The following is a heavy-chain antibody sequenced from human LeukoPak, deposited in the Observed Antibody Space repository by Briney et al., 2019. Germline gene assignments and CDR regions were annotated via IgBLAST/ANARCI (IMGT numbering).Heavy chain of an antibody. D-gene: IGHD2-21*02. CDR2: TYYSGST. V-gene: IGHV4-30-4*01. CDR3: ARVTRWAGLDF. CDR1: GGSISSGDKY. J-gene: IGHJ4*02. Sequence: SQTLSLTCNVSGGSISSGDKYWSWIRQPPGKGLEWIEYTYYSGSTYYNPSLKSRLTISVDTSENQFSLHLTSVTAADTAVYFCARVTRWAGLDFWGQGTLVTVSS.